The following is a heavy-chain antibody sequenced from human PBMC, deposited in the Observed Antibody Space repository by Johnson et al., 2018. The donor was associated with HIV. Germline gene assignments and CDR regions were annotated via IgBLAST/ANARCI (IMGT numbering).Heavy chain of an antibody. CDR2: INHDVSAI. D-gene: IGHD3-16*01. V-gene: IGHV3-7*01. CDR3: GSLGDGHQKGAFEI. Sequence: VQLVESGGDLVQPGGSLRLYCIGSGFTFSHNWMSWVRQAPGKGPEWVANINHDVSAIHYVDSVKGRFTISRDNAKRSLFLQMNSLRVEDTAVYFCGSLGDGHQKGAFEIWGHGTMVTVSS. CDR1: GFTFSHNW. J-gene: IGHJ3*02.